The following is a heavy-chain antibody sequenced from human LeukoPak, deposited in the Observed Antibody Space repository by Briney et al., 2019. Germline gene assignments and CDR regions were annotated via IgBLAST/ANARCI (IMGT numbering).Heavy chain of an antibody. J-gene: IGHJ6*02. Sequence: GASVKVSCKASGYTFTSYGISWVRQAPGQGLEWMGWTSAYNGNTNYAQKLQGRVTMTTDTSTSTAYMELRSLRSDDTAVYYCARPRSPSSGWQQFYYYYGMDVWGQGTTVTVSS. CDR2: TSAYNGNT. D-gene: IGHD6-19*01. CDR3: ARPRSPSSGWQQFYYYYGMDV. V-gene: IGHV1-18*01. CDR1: GYTFTSYG.